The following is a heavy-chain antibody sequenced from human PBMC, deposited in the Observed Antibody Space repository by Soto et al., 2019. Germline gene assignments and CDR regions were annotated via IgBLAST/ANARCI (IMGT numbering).Heavy chain of an antibody. Sequence: QVQLVQSGAEVKKPGSSVQVSCKASGGTFSSYAISWVRQAPGQGLEWMGGIIPIFGTANYAQKFQGRVTITADKSTSTANMELSSLRSEDTAVYYCARASGWGSRSWYSFGYWGQGTLVTVSS. CDR1: GGTFSSYA. CDR3: ARASGWGSRSWYSFGY. CDR2: IIPIFGTA. V-gene: IGHV1-69*06. J-gene: IGHJ4*02. D-gene: IGHD6-13*01.